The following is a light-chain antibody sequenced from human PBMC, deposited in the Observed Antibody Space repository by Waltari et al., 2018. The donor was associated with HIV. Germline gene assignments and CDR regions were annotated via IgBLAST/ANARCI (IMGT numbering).Light chain of an antibody. CDR2: DVN. CDR1: SSDVGCYNR. V-gene: IGLV2-11*01. Sequence: QSALTQPRSVSGSLGQSVTISCTGTSSDVGCYNRVSWYQQHPRKAPKLIIYDVNKRPSGVPDRFSGSKSANTASLTISGLRAEDEADYYCCSDAVSYKVFGTGTEVTVL. J-gene: IGLJ1*01. CDR3: CSDAVSYKV.